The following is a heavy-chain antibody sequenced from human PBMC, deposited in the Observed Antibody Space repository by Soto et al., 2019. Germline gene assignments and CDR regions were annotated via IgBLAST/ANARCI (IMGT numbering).Heavy chain of an antibody. CDR1: GFTFTSSA. CDR3: AAASSGYYYADYYYGMDV. Sequence: QMQLVQTGPEVKRPGTSVKVSCKASGFTFTSSAVQWVRQARGQRLEWIGWIVVGRGNTNYAQKFQERVTITRDMSTSTAFMELSSLRSGDTAVYYCAAASSGYYYADYYYGMDVWGQGTTVTVSS. V-gene: IGHV1-58*01. D-gene: IGHD3-22*01. J-gene: IGHJ6*02. CDR2: IVVGRGNT.